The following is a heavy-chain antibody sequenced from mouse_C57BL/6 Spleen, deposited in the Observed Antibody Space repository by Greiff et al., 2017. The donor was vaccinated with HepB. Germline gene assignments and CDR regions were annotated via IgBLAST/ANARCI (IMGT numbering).Heavy chain of an antibody. D-gene: IGHD1-1*01. CDR2: ISSGGDYI. CDR3: TRMGYGKGNAMDY. J-gene: IGHJ4*01. CDR1: GFTFSSYA. V-gene: IGHV5-9-1*02. Sequence: EVMLVESGEGLVKPGGSLKLSCAASGFTFSSYAISWVRQTPEKRLEWVAYISSGGDYIYYADTVKGRFTISRDNARNTLYLQMSSLKSEDTAMYYCTRMGYGKGNAMDYWGQGTSVTVSS.